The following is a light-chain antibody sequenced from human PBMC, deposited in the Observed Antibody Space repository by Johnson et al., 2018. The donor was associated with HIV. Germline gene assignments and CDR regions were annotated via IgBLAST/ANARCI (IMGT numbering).Light chain of an antibody. V-gene: IGLV1-51*01. CDR3: GTWDSSLSAYV. Sequence: QSVLTQPPSVSAAPGQKVTISCSGSSSDIGNNYVSWYQKLPGTAPKLLIYEHKKRPSGIPDRFSGSQSGTSATLGITGLQTGHAADYYCGTWDSSLSAYVFGTGNRVTGL. J-gene: IGLJ1*01. CDR2: EHK. CDR1: SSDIGNNY.